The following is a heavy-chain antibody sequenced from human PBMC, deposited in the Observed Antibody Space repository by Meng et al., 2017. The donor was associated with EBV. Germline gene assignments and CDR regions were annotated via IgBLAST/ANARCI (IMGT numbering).Heavy chain of an antibody. CDR3: ARGDYTNYPRWFDP. D-gene: IGHD4-11*01. V-gene: IGHV4-61*01. J-gene: IGHJ5*02. CDR1: GGSVNNESYY. CDR2: IHYTGST. Sequence: QVQLQESGLGLVKPSGXLSLNCTVSGGSVNNESYYWGWIRQPPGKGLEYIGYIHYTGSTNYNSSLKSRVTISLDKSKNQFSLKLTSLTAADTAIYYCARGDYTNYPRWFDPWGQGTLVTVSS.